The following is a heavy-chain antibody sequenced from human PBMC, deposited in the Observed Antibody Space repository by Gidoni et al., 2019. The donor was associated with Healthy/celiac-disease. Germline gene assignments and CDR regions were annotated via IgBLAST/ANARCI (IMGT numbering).Heavy chain of an antibody. CDR1: GFTFDDYA. Sequence: EVQLVESGGGLVQPGRSLRLSCAASGFTFDDYAMHWVRQAPGKGLEWVSGISWNSGSIGYADSVKGRFTISRDNAKNSLYLQMNSLRAEDTALYYCAKNAMVRGVIITSDDAFDIWGQGTMVTVSS. J-gene: IGHJ3*02. CDR2: ISWNSGSI. CDR3: AKNAMVRGVIITSDDAFDI. D-gene: IGHD3-10*01. V-gene: IGHV3-9*01.